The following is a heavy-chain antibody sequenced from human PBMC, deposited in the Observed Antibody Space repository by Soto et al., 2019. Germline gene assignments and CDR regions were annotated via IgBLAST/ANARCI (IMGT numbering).Heavy chain of an antibody. CDR1: GYTFTSYG. Sequence: QVQLVQSGAEVKKPGASVKVSCKASGYTFTSYGISWVRQAPGQGIEWMGWISAYNGNTNYAQKLQGRVTMTTDTSTSTAYMELRSLRSDDTDVYYCARSRGPRGYSYGGGYWCQGTLVTVSS. V-gene: IGHV1-18*01. D-gene: IGHD5-18*01. CDR2: ISAYNGNT. J-gene: IGHJ4*02. CDR3: ARSRGPRGYSYGGGY.